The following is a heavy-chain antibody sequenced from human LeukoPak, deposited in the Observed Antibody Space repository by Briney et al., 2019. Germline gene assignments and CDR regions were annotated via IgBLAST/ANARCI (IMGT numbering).Heavy chain of an antibody. CDR1: GYTFTSYG. CDR3: ARLAVPVVPAAINWFDP. CDR2: ISAYNGNT. J-gene: IGHJ5*02. Sequence: GASVKVSCKASGYTFTSYGISWVRQAPGQGLEWMGWISAYNGNTNYAQKLQGRVTMTTDTSTSTACMELRSLRSDDTAVYYCARLAVPVVPAAINWFDPWGQGTLVTVSS. D-gene: IGHD2-2*01. V-gene: IGHV1-18*01.